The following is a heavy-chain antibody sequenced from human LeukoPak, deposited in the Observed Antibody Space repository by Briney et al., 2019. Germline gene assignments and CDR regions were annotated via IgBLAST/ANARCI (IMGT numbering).Heavy chain of an antibody. CDR3: ARGPWGPMVRGVTSWFDP. D-gene: IGHD3-10*01. J-gene: IGHJ5*02. CDR1: GGSFSGHY. CDR2: INHSGST. V-gene: IGHV4-34*01. Sequence: PSETLSLTCAVYGGSFSGHYWSWIRQPPGKGLEWIGEINHSGSTNYNPSLKSRVTISVDTSKNQFSLKLSSVTAADPAVYYCARGPWGPMVRGVTSWFDPWGQGTLVTVSS.